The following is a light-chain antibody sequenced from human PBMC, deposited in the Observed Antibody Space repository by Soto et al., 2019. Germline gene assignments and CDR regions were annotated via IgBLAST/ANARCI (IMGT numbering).Light chain of an antibody. CDR3: QQYNDRLWT. J-gene: IGKJ1*01. CDR1: QSISSS. Sequence: EIVMTQSPATLSMSPGQRATLSCRASQSISSSLAWYQQKPGQAPRLLMYGASTRATGIPARFSASGSGTEFTLTISSLQSEDFAVYYCQQYNDRLWTFGQGTKVEIK. V-gene: IGKV3-15*01. CDR2: GAS.